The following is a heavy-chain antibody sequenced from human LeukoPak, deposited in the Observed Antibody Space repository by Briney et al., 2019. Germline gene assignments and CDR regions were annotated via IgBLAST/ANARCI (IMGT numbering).Heavy chain of an antibody. CDR2: IYYTGST. V-gene: IGHV4-59*01. CDR1: GDSITNFY. D-gene: IGHD1-1*01. Sequence: PSETLSLTCTVSGDSITNFYWNWIRQPPGKGLEWIGYIYYTGSTTFNPSLKSRVTMSVDTSKNQFSLKLSSVTAGDTAVYFCARWMGTWNAFDIWGQGTVVTVSS. J-gene: IGHJ3*02. CDR3: ARWMGTWNAFDI.